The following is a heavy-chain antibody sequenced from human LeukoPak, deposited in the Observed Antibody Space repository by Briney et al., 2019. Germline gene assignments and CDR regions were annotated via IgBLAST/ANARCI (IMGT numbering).Heavy chain of an antibody. CDR2: IIPIFGTA. D-gene: IGHD4-17*01. J-gene: IGHJ4*02. CDR3: ARIDIDDYVLFDY. CDR1: GYIFTSYG. Sequence: SVKVSCKASGYIFTSYGISWVRQAPGQGLEWMGGIIPIFGTANYAQKFQGRVTITADKSTSTAYMELSSLRSEDTAVYYCARIDIDDYVLFDYWGQGTLVTVSS. V-gene: IGHV1-69*06.